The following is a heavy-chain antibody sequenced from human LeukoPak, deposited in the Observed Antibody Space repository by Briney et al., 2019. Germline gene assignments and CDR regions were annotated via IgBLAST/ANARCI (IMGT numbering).Heavy chain of an antibody. D-gene: IGHD3-22*01. V-gene: IGHV4-39*07. CDR1: GGSISSSSYY. J-gene: IGHJ5*02. Sequence: SETLSLTCTVSGGSISSSSYYWGWIRQPPGKGLEWIGSIYYSGSTYYNPSLKSRVTISIDTSKNQFSLKLSSVTAADTAVYYCAREQGDYYDSSGSGFDPWGQGTLVTVSS. CDR3: AREQGDYYDSSGSGFDP. CDR2: IYYSGST.